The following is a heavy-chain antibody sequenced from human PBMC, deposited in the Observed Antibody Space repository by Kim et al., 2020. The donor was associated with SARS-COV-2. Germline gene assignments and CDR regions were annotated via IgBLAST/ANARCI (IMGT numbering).Heavy chain of an antibody. CDR3: ARVPDLYDFWSGYYTRYYYYGMDV. Sequence: ASVKVSCKASGYTFTSYGISWVRQAPGQGLEWMGWISAYNGNTNYAQKLQGRVTMTTDTSTSTAYMELRSLRSDDTAVYYCARVPDLYDFWSGYYTRYYYYGMDVWGQGTTVTVSS. J-gene: IGHJ6*02. CDR1: GYTFTSYG. CDR2: ISAYNGNT. V-gene: IGHV1-18*04. D-gene: IGHD3-3*01.